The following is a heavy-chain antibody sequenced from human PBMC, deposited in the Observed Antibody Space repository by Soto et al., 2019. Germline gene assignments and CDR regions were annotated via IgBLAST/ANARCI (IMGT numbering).Heavy chain of an antibody. D-gene: IGHD6-6*01. CDR2: ISWDGGST. J-gene: IGHJ6*02. Sequence: GGSLRLSCAASGFTFDDYTMHWVRQAPGKGLEWVSLISWDGGSTYYADSVKGRFTISRDNSKNSLYLQMNSLRTEDTALYYCAKSLEQLAPLGMDVWGQGTTVTVSS. CDR3: AKSLEQLAPLGMDV. CDR1: GFTFDDYT. V-gene: IGHV3-43*01.